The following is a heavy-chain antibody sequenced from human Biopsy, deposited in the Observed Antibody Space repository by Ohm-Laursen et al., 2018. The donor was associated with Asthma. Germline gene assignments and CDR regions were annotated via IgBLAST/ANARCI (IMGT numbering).Heavy chain of an antibody. CDR2: HDLEEGGT. CDR3: ASDFPKDYVRYNFQF. V-gene: IGHV1-24*01. D-gene: IGHD4-17*01. J-gene: IGHJ4*02. Sequence: ASVKVSCKISGYSLTDFSIPWVRQAPGQGLEWMGGHDLEEGGTVNARRFQGRVTMTEDTSTDTAYMELSSLSSDDTAVYYCASDFPKDYVRYNFQFWGQGTLVTVSS. CDR1: GYSLTDFS.